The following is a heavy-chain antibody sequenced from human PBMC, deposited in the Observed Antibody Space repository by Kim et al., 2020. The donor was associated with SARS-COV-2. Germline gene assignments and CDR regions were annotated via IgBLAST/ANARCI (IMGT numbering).Heavy chain of an antibody. CDR1: GFTLSSYR. D-gene: IGHD3-22*01. J-gene: IGHJ4*02. CDR2: ISKSGSNI. Sequence: GGSLRLSCAAPGFTLSSYRMNWVRQAPGKGLEWVSSISKSGSNIYYADSVKGRFTISRDNAKNSLYLQMNSLRAEDTAVYYCARWGRSSGYDPFDYWGQGTLVTVSS. V-gene: IGHV3-21*01. CDR3: ARWGRSSGYDPFDY.